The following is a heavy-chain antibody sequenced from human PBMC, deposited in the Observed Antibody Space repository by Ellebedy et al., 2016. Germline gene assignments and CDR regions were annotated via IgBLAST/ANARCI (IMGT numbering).Heavy chain of an antibody. CDR1: GYTFTGYY. J-gene: IGHJ6*03. CDR3: ARDRGPRKNYSYYYMDV. V-gene: IGHV1-2*02. D-gene: IGHD3/OR15-3a*01. Sequence: ASVKVSXKASGYTFTGYYMHWVRQAPGQGLEWMGWINPNSGGTNYAQKFQGRVTMTGDTSISTAYMELSRLRSDDTAVYYCARDRGPRKNYSYYYMDVWGKGTTVTVSS. CDR2: INPNSGGT.